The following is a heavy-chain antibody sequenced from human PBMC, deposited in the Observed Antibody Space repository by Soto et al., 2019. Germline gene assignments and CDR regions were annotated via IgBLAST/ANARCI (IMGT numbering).Heavy chain of an antibody. J-gene: IGHJ6*02. V-gene: IGHV3-53*01. CDR1: GFTVSSNY. CDR3: ATGQGYYYYYGMDV. Sequence: GGSLRLSCVVSGFTVSSNYMSWVRQAPGKRLEWVSVTYSGSGTTYFADSVKGRFTISRDNSKNTLYLQMNSLRAEDTAVYYCATGQGYYYYYGMDVWGQGTTVTVSS. CDR2: TYSGSGTT.